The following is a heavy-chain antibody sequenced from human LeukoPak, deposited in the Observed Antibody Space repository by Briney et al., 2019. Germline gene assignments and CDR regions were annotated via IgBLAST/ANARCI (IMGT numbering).Heavy chain of an antibody. J-gene: IGHJ4*02. Sequence: PGGSLRLSCAASGFTFSSYAMSWVRQAPGKGLEWVSAISGSGGSTYYADSVKGRFTISRDNAKNSLYLQMNSLRAEDTAVYYCARAPEHLDYGDYDPQYYFDYWGQGTLVTVSS. V-gene: IGHV3-23*01. CDR1: GFTFSSYA. CDR2: ISGSGGST. CDR3: ARAPEHLDYGDYDPQYYFDY. D-gene: IGHD4-17*01.